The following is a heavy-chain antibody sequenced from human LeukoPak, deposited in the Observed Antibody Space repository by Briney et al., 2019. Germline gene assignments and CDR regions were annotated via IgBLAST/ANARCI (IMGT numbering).Heavy chain of an antibody. CDR3: AREPQTGEAAFDI. D-gene: IGHD7-27*01. CDR2: IYYSGST. CDR1: GGSISSYY. Sequence: SETLSLTCTVSGGSISSYYWSWIRQPPGKGLEWIGYIYYSGSTNYNPSLKSRVTISVDTSKNQFSLKLSSVTAADTAVYYRAREPQTGEAAFDIWGQGTMVTVSS. V-gene: IGHV4-59*01. J-gene: IGHJ3*02.